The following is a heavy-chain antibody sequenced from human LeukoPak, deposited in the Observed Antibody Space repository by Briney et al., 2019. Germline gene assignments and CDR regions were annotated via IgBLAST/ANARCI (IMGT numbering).Heavy chain of an antibody. CDR3: ARQYSSSLDLYYYYGMDV. Sequence: PSETLSLTCTVSGGSISSSSYYWGWIRQPPGKGPEWIGSIYYSGSTYYNPSLKSRVTISVDTSKNQFSLKLSSVTAADTAVYYCARQYSSSLDLYYYYGMDVWGQGTTVTVSS. CDR1: GGSISSSSYY. J-gene: IGHJ6*02. CDR2: IYYSGST. V-gene: IGHV4-39*01. D-gene: IGHD6-13*01.